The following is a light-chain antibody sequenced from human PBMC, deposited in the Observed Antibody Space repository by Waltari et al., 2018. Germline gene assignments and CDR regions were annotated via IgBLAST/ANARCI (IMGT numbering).Light chain of an antibody. CDR2: HTS. V-gene: IGKV3-20*01. CDR3: QHYKNLPVS. CDR1: RSVSIY. Sequence: IVLTQSPGTLSLSPGERATLSCRASRSVSIYLAWYQQKPGQAPRLLIYHTSTRATGIPDRFSGSGSGTDVSLTISGLEPEDFAVYYCQHYKNLPVSFGQGTRVEIK. J-gene: IGKJ1*01.